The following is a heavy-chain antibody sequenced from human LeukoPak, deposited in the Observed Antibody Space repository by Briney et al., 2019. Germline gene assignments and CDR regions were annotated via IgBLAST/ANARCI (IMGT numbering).Heavy chain of an antibody. CDR1: GYTFSSYG. V-gene: IGHV1-18*01. J-gene: IGHJ4*02. D-gene: IGHD3-16*01. CDR2: ISAYNGDT. Sequence: ASVKVSCKATGYTFSSYGISWVRQAPGQGVEWMGWISAYNGDTNYAQKLQDRVTMTIDTSTSTAYMDLTSLRSDDTAVYYCARERGKWIDYWGQGRLVTVSS. CDR3: ARERGKWIDY.